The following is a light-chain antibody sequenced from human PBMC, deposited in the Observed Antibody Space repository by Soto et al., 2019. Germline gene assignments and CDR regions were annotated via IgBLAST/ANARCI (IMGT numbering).Light chain of an antibody. Sequence: EIVMTQSPATLSVSPGESATLSCRASQRISRNLAWYQQKPGQAPRLLIYDASTRATAIPARFSGSGSETEFTLTISSLQSEDSAVYYCQQYNNWPRTFGQGTRLEIK. CDR2: DAS. CDR1: QRISRN. J-gene: IGKJ5*01. CDR3: QQYNNWPRT. V-gene: IGKV3-15*01.